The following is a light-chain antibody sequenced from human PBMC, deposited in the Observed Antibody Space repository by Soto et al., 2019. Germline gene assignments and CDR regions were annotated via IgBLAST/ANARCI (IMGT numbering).Light chain of an antibody. Sequence: IQMPQSHSSLSASVGARVPITCRASQSISNWLAWYQQKPGTAPKLLIYHASTLESGVPARFSGSGSGTEFTLTISSLQPDDFATHYCQQYNSYSFGQGTKVDIK. V-gene: IGKV1-5*01. J-gene: IGKJ1*01. CDR2: HAS. CDR1: QSISNW. CDR3: QQYNSYS.